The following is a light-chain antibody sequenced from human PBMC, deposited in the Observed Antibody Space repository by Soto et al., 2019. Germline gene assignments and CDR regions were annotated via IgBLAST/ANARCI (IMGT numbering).Light chain of an antibody. CDR2: DTT. CDR1: TGAVTSGHY. CDR3: LLSYPGSCV. J-gene: IGLJ1*01. V-gene: IGLV7-46*01. Sequence: QAVVTQEPSLTVSPGGTVTLTCGSITGAVTSGHYAYWLQQKPGQAPRPLIYDTTNTHSWTPARFSGSLLGGKAALTLSGALPEDEAEYYCLLSYPGSCVFGPGTKLTVL.